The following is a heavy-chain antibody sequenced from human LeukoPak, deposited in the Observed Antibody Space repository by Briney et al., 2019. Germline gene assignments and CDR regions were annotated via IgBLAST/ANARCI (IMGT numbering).Heavy chain of an antibody. CDR2: INHSGST. CDR3: ARDVAAAGTCFIDY. D-gene: IGHD6-13*01. J-gene: IGHJ4*02. V-gene: IGHV4-39*07. CDR1: GGSISSSSYY. Sequence: SETLSLTCTVSGGSISSSSYYWGWIRQPPGKGLEWIGEINHSGSTNYNPSLKSRVTISVDTSKNQFSLKLSSVTAADTAVYYCARDVAAAGTCFIDYWGQGTLVTVSS.